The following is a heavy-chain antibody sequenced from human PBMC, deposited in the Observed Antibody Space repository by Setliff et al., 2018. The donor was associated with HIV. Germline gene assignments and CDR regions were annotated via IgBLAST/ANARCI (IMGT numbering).Heavy chain of an antibody. V-gene: IGHV1-69-2*01. J-gene: IGHJ4*02. D-gene: IGHD3-22*01. Sequence: ASVKVSCKVSGYTFTDYYLHWVQQAPGKGLEWVGLIDPEDDETLFAEKFQGRVTITADTSTDTAYMELSSLRSEDTAVYYCATPLSHDSSGREPFDYWGQGTQVTVSS. CDR2: IDPEDDET. CDR1: GYTFTDYY. CDR3: ATPLSHDSSGREPFDY.